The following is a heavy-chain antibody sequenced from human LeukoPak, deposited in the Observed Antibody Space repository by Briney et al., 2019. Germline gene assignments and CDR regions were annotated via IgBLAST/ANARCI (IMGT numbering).Heavy chain of an antibody. CDR3: TRALSD. CDR1: GFSFGSQW. V-gene: IGHV3-7*04. J-gene: IGHJ4*02. Sequence: GGSLRLSCVASGFSFGSQWMDWVRQAPGKGLEWVANISPDGSERYFGDAVKGRFTISRGNAKNSLFLQMDSLTVNDTAIYYCTRALSDWGQGTLVTVSS. CDR2: ISPDGSER.